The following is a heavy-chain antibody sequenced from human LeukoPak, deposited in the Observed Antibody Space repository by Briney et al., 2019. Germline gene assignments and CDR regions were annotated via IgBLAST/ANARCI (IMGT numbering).Heavy chain of an antibody. CDR3: AKLGYCSGGSCYSGGFDY. Sequence: GGSLRLSCAASGFTFSSYAMSWVRQAPGKGLEWVSAISGSGGSTYYADSVKGRFTISRDNSKNTLYLQMNSLRAEDTAVYYCAKLGYCSGGSCYSGGFDYWGQGTLVTVSS. CDR2: ISGSGGST. CDR1: GFTFSSYA. D-gene: IGHD2-15*01. J-gene: IGHJ4*02. V-gene: IGHV3-23*01.